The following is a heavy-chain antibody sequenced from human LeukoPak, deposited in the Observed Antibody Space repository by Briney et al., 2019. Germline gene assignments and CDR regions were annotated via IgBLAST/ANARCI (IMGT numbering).Heavy chain of an antibody. V-gene: IGHV4-59*01. CDR1: GGSISSYY. D-gene: IGHD6-13*01. CDR3: ARYSRSSSSFDY. CDR2: IYYSGST. J-gene: IGHJ4*02. Sequence: SETLSLTCTVSGGSISSYYWSWIRQPPGKGLEWIGYIYYSGSTNYNPSLKSRVTISVDTSKNQFSLKLSSVTAADTAVYYCARYSRSSSSFDYWGQGTLVTVSS.